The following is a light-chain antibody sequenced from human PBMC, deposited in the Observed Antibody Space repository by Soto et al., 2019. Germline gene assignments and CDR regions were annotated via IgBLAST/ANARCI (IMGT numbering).Light chain of an antibody. CDR2: GAS. Sequence: EIVLTQSPGTLSLSPGERATLSCRASQSISSSYLAWYQQKPGQAPRLLIYGASSRATGIPDRFSGSGSGTDFTLTISRLEPEDFAVYYCQKYGSSPFTFVGGTKVEIK. J-gene: IGKJ4*01. CDR1: QSISSSY. V-gene: IGKV3-20*01. CDR3: QKYGSSPFT.